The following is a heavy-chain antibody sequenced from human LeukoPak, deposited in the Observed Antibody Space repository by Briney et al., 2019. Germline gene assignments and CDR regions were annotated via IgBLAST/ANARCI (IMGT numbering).Heavy chain of an antibody. J-gene: IGHJ4*02. Sequence: ASVKVSCKASGYTFTSYGISWVRQAPGQGLEWMGWISAYNGNTNYAQELQGRVTMTTDTSTSTAYMELRSLRSDGTAVYYCARVMITFGGVIVKVSYFDYWGQGTLVTVSS. CDR1: GYTFTSYG. D-gene: IGHD3-16*02. CDR2: ISAYNGNT. CDR3: ARVMITFGGVIVKVSYFDY. V-gene: IGHV1-18*01.